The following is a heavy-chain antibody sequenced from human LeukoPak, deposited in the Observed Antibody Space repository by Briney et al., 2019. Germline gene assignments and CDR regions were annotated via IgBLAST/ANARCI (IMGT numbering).Heavy chain of an antibody. V-gene: IGHV3-74*01. CDR1: GFTFSSHW. Sequence: PGGSLRLSCAASGFTFSSHWMHWVRQAPGKGLVWVSRINSDGSSISYADSVKGRFTISADKSISTAYLQWNSLKASDTAMYYCARFVGACSGGSCYSDYWGQGTLVTVSS. CDR3: ARFVGACSGGSCYSDY. CDR2: INSDGSSI. J-gene: IGHJ4*02. D-gene: IGHD2-15*01.